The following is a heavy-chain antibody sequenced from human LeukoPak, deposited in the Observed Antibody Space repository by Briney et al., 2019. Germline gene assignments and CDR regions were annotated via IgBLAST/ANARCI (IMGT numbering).Heavy chain of an antibody. CDR2: IRSKAYGGTT. Sequence: GGSLRLSCTASGFTFGDYAMSWVRQGPGKGLEWVGFIRSKAYGGTTEYAASVKGRFTISRDDSKSIAYLQMNSLKTEDTAVYYCTRVYGYSYGRLDYWGQGTLVTVSS. J-gene: IGHJ4*02. CDR1: GFTFGDYA. D-gene: IGHD5-18*01. V-gene: IGHV3-49*04. CDR3: TRVYGYSYGRLDY.